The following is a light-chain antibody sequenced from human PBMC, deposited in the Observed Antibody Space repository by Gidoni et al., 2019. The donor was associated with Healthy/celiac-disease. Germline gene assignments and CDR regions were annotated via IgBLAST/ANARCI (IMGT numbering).Light chain of an antibody. Sequence: DIQMTQSPSSLSASVGDRVTITCRASQSISSYFNWYQQKPGKAPKLLIYAASSLHSGVPSRFIGSGSGTDFTLTISSLQSEDFATYYCQQSYSTPWTFGQGTKVEIK. CDR3: QQSYSTPWT. CDR2: AAS. V-gene: IGKV1-39*01. J-gene: IGKJ1*01. CDR1: QSISSY.